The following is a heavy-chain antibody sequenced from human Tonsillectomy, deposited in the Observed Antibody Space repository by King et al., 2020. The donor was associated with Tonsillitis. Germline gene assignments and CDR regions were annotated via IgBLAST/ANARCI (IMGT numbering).Heavy chain of an antibody. J-gene: IGHJ4*02. Sequence: VQLVESGGGLVQPGGSLRLSCAASGFTVSSNYMSWVRQAPGKGLEWVSVIYSGGSTYYADSVKGRFTISRHNSKNTLYLQMNSLRAKETAVYYCARTLNSGYSYGIFAYWGPGALVTVSP. D-gene: IGHD5-18*01. V-gene: IGHV3-53*04. CDR3: ARTLNSGYSYGIFAY. CDR1: GFTVSSNY. CDR2: IYSGGST.